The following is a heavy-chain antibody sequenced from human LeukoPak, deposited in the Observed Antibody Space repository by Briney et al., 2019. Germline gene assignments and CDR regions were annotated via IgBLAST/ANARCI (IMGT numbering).Heavy chain of an antibody. Sequence: SETLSLTCTVSGGSISSYYRSWIRQPPGKGLEWIGYIYYSGSTNYNPSLKSRVTISVDTSKNQFSLKLSSVTAADTAVYYCARVLYSSSFYYYYYMDVWGKGTTVTISS. J-gene: IGHJ6*03. CDR1: GGSISSYY. CDR2: IYYSGST. CDR3: ARVLYSSSFYYYYYMDV. V-gene: IGHV4-59*01. D-gene: IGHD6-13*01.